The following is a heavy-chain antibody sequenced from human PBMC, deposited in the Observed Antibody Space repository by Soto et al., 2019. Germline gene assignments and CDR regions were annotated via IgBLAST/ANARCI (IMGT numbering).Heavy chain of an antibody. CDR3: AREVDTAMIYYGMDV. V-gene: IGHV1-3*01. Sequence: QVPLVQSGAEVKKPGASVKVSCKASGYTFTSYAMHWVRQAPGQRLEWMGWINAGNGNTKYSQKFQGRVTITRDTSASTAYMELSSLRSEDTAVYYCAREVDTAMIYYGMDVWGQGTTVTVSS. J-gene: IGHJ6*02. CDR1: GYTFTSYA. D-gene: IGHD5-18*01. CDR2: INAGNGNT.